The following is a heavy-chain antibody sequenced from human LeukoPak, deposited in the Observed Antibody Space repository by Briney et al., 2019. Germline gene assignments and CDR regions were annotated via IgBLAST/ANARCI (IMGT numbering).Heavy chain of an antibody. Sequence: GRSLRLSCAASGFIFDDYAMHWVRQAPGKGLEWVSGLSWNSGTIGYADSVKGRFTISRDNAKNSLYLQMSSLRAEDTASYYCVKDIGIGYSYGPDFWGQGTLVTVSS. V-gene: IGHV3-9*01. CDR3: VKDIGIGYSYGPDF. J-gene: IGHJ4*02. CDR2: LSWNSGTI. CDR1: GFIFDDYA. D-gene: IGHD5-18*01.